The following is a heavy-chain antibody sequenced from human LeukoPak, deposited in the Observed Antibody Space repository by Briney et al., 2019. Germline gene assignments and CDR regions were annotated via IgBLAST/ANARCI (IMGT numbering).Heavy chain of an antibody. J-gene: IGHJ4*02. D-gene: IGHD3-9*01. V-gene: IGHV3-30-3*01. Sequence: PGGSPRLSCAASGFTFSSYAMHWVRQAPGKGLEWVAVISYDGSNKYYADSVKGRFTISRDNSKNTLYLQMNSLRAEDTAVYYCARVPEYYDILTGYSDYWGQGTLVTVS. CDR1: GFTFSSYA. CDR2: ISYDGSNK. CDR3: ARVPEYYDILTGYSDY.